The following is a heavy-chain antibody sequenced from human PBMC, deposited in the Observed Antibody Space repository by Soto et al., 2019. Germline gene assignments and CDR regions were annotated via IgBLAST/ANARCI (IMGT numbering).Heavy chain of an antibody. CDR3: ARGADYYDSSGYLDY. D-gene: IGHD3-22*01. CDR2: IYHSGST. CDR1: GGSISSGGYS. J-gene: IGHJ4*02. Sequence: PSETLSLTCGLAGGSISSGGYSWSWIRQPPGKGLEWIGYIYHSGSTYYNPSLKSRVTISVDRSKNQFSLKLSSVTAADTAVYYCARGADYYDSSGYLDYWGQGTPVTVSS. V-gene: IGHV4-30-2*01.